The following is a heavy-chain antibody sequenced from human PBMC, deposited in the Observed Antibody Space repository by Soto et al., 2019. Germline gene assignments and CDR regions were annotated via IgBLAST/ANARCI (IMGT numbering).Heavy chain of an antibody. V-gene: IGHV1-69*01. CDR1: GGTFSSYA. J-gene: IGHJ6*02. CDR2: IIPIFGTA. Sequence: QVQLVQSGAEVKKPGSSVKVSCKASGGTFSSYAISWVRQAPGQGLEWMGGIIPIFGTANYAQKFQGRVTITAAESTSTAYMELSSLRSEDTAVYYCARARGGYCSGGICSLWVDYYYGMDVWGQGTTVTVSS. CDR3: ARARGGYCSGGICSLWVDYYYGMDV. D-gene: IGHD2-15*01.